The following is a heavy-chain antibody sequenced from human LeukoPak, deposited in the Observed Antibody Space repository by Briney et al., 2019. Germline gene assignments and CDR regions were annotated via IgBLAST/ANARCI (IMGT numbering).Heavy chain of an antibody. CDR2: ISSSSSTI. V-gene: IGHV3-48*01. J-gene: IGHJ4*02. Sequence: GGSLRLSRAASGFTFGSYSMNWVRQAPGKGLEWVSYISSSSSTIYYADSVKGRFTISRDNAKNSLYLQMNNLRAEDTAVYYCASERRMYSSSSIDYWGQGTLVTVSS. CDR3: ASERRMYSSSSIDY. D-gene: IGHD6-6*01. CDR1: GFTFGSYS.